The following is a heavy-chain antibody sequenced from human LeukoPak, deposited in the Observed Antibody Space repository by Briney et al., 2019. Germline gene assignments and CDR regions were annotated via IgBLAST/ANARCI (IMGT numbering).Heavy chain of an antibody. J-gene: IGHJ4*02. CDR3: AKDLVDYYDRPSFDY. D-gene: IGHD3-22*01. CDR1: GFTFSDYS. Sequence: GGSLRLSCAASGFTFSDYSFNWVRQSPGKGLEWISHVTNNNGAMFYAGSLEGRFTIFRDNAKNSLYLQMNSLRAEDTALYYCAKDLVDYYDRPSFDYWGQGTLVTVSS. V-gene: IGHV3-48*04. CDR2: VTNNNGAM.